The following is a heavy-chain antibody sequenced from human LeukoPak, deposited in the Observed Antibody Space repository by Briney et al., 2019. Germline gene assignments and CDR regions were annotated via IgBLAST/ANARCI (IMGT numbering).Heavy chain of an antibody. Sequence: GGSLRLSCAASGFTFSGSIIHWVRQASGKGLEWVGRIRSKANNYATEYAASVKGRLTISRDDSKNTLYLQMNSLRAEDTAVYYCAKETGGWYTVTADYWGQGTLVTVSS. CDR3: AKETGGWYTVTADY. J-gene: IGHJ4*02. CDR2: IRSKANNYAT. CDR1: GFTFSGSI. D-gene: IGHD4-17*01. V-gene: IGHV3-73*01.